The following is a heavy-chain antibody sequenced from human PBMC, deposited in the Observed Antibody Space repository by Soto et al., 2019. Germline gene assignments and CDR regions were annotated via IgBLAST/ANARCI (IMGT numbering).Heavy chain of an antibody. Sequence: PGGSLRLSCAASGFTFSSYEMNWVRQAPGKGLEWVSYISSSGSTIYYADSVKGRFTISRDNAKNSLYLQMNSLRAEDTAVYYCARGLCTSTNCFRQYYGTDVWGQGTTVTVSS. CDR3: ARGLCTSTNCFRQYYGTDV. J-gene: IGHJ6*02. CDR1: GFTFSSYE. D-gene: IGHD2-2*01. CDR2: ISSSGSTI. V-gene: IGHV3-48*03.